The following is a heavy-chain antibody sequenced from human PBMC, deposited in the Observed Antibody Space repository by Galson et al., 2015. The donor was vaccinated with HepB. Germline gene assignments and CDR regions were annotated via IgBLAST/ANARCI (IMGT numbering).Heavy chain of an antibody. J-gene: IGHJ4*02. CDR2: INPNSGDT. D-gene: IGHD6-6*01. CDR3: ARGRALAGSSAEGY. Sequence: SVKVSCKASGYTFTSSYMHWVRQAPGQGLEWIGWINPNSGDTNYAQKFQGRVTMTRDTSISTAYMELSRLRSDDTAVYYCARGRALAGSSAEGYWGQGTLVTVSS. V-gene: IGHV1-2*02. CDR1: GYTFTSSY.